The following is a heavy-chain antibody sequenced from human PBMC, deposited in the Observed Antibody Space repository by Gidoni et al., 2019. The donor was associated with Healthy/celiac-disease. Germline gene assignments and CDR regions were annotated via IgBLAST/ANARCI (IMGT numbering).Heavy chain of an antibody. CDR2: IIPIFGTA. J-gene: IGHJ4*02. V-gene: IGHV1-69*01. D-gene: IGHD4-4*01. CDR3: AREGVTTFDY. Sequence: QVPLVQSGAELKNPGSSVRVSSKAPRGTFSSYAISWVRQAHGQGLEWMGGIIPIFGTANYAQKFQGRVTITADESTSTAYMELSSLRSEDTAVYYCAREGVTTFDYWGQGTLVTVSS. CDR1: RGTFSSYA.